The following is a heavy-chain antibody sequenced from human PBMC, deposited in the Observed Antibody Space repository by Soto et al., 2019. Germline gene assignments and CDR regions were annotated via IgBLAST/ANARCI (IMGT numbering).Heavy chain of an antibody. CDR3: VRGNGWRFEWWFDP. Sequence: GGSLRLSCAASGFTFSDHYMDWVRQAPGKGLEWVGRTRNKANSYTTEYAASVKGRFTISRDDSKNSLYLQMNSLKTEDTAVYYCVRGNGWRFEWWFDPWRQGTLVTVSS. V-gene: IGHV3-72*01. CDR2: TRNKANSYTT. J-gene: IGHJ5*02. CDR1: GFTFSDHY. D-gene: IGHD3-9*01.